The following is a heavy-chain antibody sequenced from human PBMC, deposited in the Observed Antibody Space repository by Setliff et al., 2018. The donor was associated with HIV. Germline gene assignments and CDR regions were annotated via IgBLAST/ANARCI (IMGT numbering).Heavy chain of an antibody. V-gene: IGHV7-4-1*02. CDR1: GYTLTTYG. D-gene: IGHD1-26*01. Sequence: GASVKVSCKASGYTLTTYGISWVRQAPGQGLQWMGWLNTETGNPMYAQGFTGRFVFSLDTSVSTAFLQINSLKAEDTAMYYCARVGSYWSTFDYWGQGALVTVSS. J-gene: IGHJ4*02. CDR3: ARVGSYWSTFDY. CDR2: LNTETGNP.